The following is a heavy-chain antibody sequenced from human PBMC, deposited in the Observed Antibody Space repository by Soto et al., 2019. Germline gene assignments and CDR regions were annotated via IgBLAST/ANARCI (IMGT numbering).Heavy chain of an antibody. CDR1: GFTFSSYA. CDR3: ARDRISSSSSLSYYYYGMDV. Sequence: LRLSCAASGFTFSSYAMHWVRQAPGKGLEWVAVISYDGSNKYYADSVKGRFTISRDNSKNTLYLQMNSLRAEDTAVYYCARDRISSSSSLSYYYYGMDVWGQGTTVTVSS. CDR2: ISYDGSNK. J-gene: IGHJ6*02. D-gene: IGHD6-6*01. V-gene: IGHV3-30-3*01.